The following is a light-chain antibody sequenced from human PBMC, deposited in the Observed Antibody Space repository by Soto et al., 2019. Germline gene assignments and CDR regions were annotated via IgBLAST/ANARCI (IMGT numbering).Light chain of an antibody. CDR3: CSYTLKATFV. CDR1: TNDIGGYNY. Sequence: QSALTQPASVSGSPGQSITISCSGTTNDIGGYNYVSWYQHHPGKVPKVIIYEVRNRTSGVSNRFSGSKSGNTASLTNSGLQAEDEADYYCCSYTLKATFVFGGGTKLTVL. J-gene: IGLJ3*02. V-gene: IGLV2-14*01. CDR2: EVR.